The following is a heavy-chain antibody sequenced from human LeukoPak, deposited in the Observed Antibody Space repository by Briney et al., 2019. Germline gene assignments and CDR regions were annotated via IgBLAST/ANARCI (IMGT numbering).Heavy chain of an antibody. CDR1: GGSISSSSHY. CDR3: ARSWGYDFWRGNLLDY. Sequence: PSETLSLTCTVSGGSISSSSHYWGWIRQSPGKGLEWIVSVYYSGSTYYNPSLKSRITLSVDTSKSQFSLKLSSVTAADTAVYYCARSWGYDFWRGNLLDYWGQGTLVTVSS. V-gene: IGHV4-39*07. CDR2: VYYSGST. J-gene: IGHJ4*02. D-gene: IGHD3-3*01.